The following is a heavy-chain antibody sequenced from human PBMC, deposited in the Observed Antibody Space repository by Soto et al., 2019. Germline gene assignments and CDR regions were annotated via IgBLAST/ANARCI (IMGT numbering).Heavy chain of an antibody. CDR3: ARGDYYGSGSYYDDAFDI. CDR1: GGTFSSYA. CDR2: IIPIFGTA. J-gene: IGHJ3*02. D-gene: IGHD3-10*01. V-gene: IGHV1-69*13. Sequence: SVKVSCKASGGTFSSYAISWVRQAPGQGLEWMGGIIPIFGTANYAQKFQGRVTITADESTSTAYMELSSLRSEDTAVYYCARGDYYGSGSYYDDAFDIWGQGTMVTVSS.